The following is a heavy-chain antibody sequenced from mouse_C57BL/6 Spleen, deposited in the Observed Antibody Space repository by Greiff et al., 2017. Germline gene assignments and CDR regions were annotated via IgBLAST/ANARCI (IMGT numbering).Heavy chain of an antibody. Sequence: EVQRVESGGGLVKPGGSLKLSCAASGFTFSSYAMSWVRQTPEKGLEWVATISDGGSYTYYPDNVKGRFTISRDNAKNNLYLQMSHLKTEDTAMYYCARNLNHYYGSSYCFDYWGQGTTLTVSS. CDR3: ARNLNHYYGSSYCFDY. V-gene: IGHV5-4*01. D-gene: IGHD1-1*01. CDR1: GFTFSSYA. J-gene: IGHJ2*01. CDR2: ISDGGSYT.